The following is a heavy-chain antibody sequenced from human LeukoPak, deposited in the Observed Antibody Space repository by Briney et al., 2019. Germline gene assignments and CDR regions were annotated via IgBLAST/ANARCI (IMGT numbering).Heavy chain of an antibody. J-gene: IGHJ4*02. CDR2: IIPILGIA. V-gene: IGHV1-69*04. CDR3: AIPYYGGNSGPSTGY. CDR1: GGTFSSYA. D-gene: IGHD4-23*01. Sequence: ASVKVSCKASGGTFSSYAISWVRQAPGQGLEWMGRIIPILGIANYAQKFQGRVTITADKSTSTAYMELSSLRSEDTAVYYCAIPYYGGNSGPSTGYWGQGTLVTVSS.